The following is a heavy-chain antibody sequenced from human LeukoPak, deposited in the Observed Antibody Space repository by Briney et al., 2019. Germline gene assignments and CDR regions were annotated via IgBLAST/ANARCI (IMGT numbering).Heavy chain of an antibody. D-gene: IGHD1-26*01. CDR3: ARARDSGSYSYYYYYYGMGV. J-gene: IGHJ6*02. Sequence: SQTLSLTCAISGDSVSSNSAAWNWIRQSPSRGLEWLGRTYYRSKWYNDYAVSVKSRITINPDTSKNQFSLQLNSVTPEDTAVYYCARARDSGSYSYYYYYYGMGVWGQGTTVTVSS. V-gene: IGHV6-1*01. CDR1: GDSVSSNSAA. CDR2: TYYRSKWYN.